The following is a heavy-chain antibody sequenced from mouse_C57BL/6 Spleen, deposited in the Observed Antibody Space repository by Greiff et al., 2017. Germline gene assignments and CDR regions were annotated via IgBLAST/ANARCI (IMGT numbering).Heavy chain of an antibody. V-gene: IGHV1-4*01. D-gene: IGHD1-1*01. CDR2: INPSSGYT. Sequence: VQLQQSGAELARPGASVKMSCTASGYTFTSYSMHWVKQRPGQGLEWIGYINPSSGYTKYNQKFQDKATLTADKSSSTAYLQLSSLTSEDAAVYYCTRECGSDYWGQGTTLTVSS. CDR3: TRECGSDY. J-gene: IGHJ2*01. CDR1: GYTFTSYS.